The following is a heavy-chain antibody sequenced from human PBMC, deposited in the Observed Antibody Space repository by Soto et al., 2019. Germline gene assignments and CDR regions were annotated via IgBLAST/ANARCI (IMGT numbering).Heavy chain of an antibody. CDR1: GGTFSSYA. Sequence: ASVKVSCKSSGGTFSSYAISWVRQAPGQGLEWMGWIIPIFGTANYAQKFQGRVTTTRDTSASTAYMELSSLRSEDTAVYYCARSLLTYDSSWFDPWGQGTLVTVSS. D-gene: IGHD3-22*01. CDR3: ARSLLTYDSSWFDP. V-gene: IGHV1-69*05. J-gene: IGHJ5*02. CDR2: IIPIFGTA.